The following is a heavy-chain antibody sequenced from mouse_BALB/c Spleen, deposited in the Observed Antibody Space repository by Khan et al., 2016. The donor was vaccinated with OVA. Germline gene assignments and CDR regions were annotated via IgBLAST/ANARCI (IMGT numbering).Heavy chain of an antibody. CDR3: TSSLLLCAMDY. J-gene: IGHJ4*01. D-gene: IGHD1-2*01. CDR1: GFNIKDTY. V-gene: IGHV14-3*02. Sequence: EVQLQQSGAELVKPGASVKLSCTGSGFNIKDTYIHWVKQRPEQGLEWIGRIDPANGKTIYDLKFQGKATLTADTSSNTGYLHLSSLTSEDTVVYYCTSSLLLCAMDYRAQGTSVTVSS. CDR2: IDPANGKT.